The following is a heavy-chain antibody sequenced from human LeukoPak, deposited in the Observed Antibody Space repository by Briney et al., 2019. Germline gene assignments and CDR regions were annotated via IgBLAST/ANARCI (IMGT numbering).Heavy chain of an antibody. Sequence: SETLSLTCAVYGGSFSGYYWSWIRQPPGKGLEGIGEINHSGSTNYNPSLKSRVTISVDTSKNQFSLKLSSVTAADTAVYYCARGFRRGYGSGSRGAFDIWGQGTMVTVSS. J-gene: IGHJ3*02. CDR3: ARGFRRGYGSGSRGAFDI. CDR2: INHSGST. D-gene: IGHD3-10*01. V-gene: IGHV4-34*01. CDR1: GGSFSGYY.